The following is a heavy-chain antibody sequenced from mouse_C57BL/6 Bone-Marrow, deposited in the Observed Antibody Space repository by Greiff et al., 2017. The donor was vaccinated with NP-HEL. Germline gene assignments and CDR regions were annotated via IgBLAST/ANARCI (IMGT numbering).Heavy chain of an antibody. J-gene: IGHJ4*01. CDR1: GFTFSSYA. CDR3: ARETGNAMDY. V-gene: IGHV5-4*01. Sequence: EVNLVESGGGLVKPGGSLKLSCAASGFTFSSYAMSWVRQTPEKRLEWVATISDGGSYTYYPDNVKGRFTISRDNAKNNLYLQMSHLKSEDTAMYYCARETGNAMDYWGQGTSVTVSS. CDR2: ISDGGSYT.